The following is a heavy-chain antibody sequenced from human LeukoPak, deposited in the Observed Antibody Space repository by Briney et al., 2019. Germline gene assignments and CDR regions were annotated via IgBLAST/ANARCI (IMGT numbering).Heavy chain of an antibody. CDR3: ARHQAGSSGPSFDY. V-gene: IGHV5-51*01. Sequence: GGSLRLSCAASGFTVSSNYMSWVRQAPGKGLEWMGFIYPGDSDTKYSPSFQGQLTISVDKSISTAYLQWSSLKASDTAMYYCARHQAGSSGPSFDYWGQGTLVTVSS. J-gene: IGHJ4*02. D-gene: IGHD3-22*01. CDR1: GFTVSSNY. CDR2: IYPGDSDT.